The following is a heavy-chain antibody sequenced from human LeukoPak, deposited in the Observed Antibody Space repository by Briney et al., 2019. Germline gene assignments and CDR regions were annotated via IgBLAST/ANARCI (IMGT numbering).Heavy chain of an antibody. CDR2: IYWDDDK. CDR1: GFSLSTSVVC. CDR3: AHRLDSDWAFDY. J-gene: IGHJ4*02. D-gene: IGHD6-19*01. Sequence: SGPTLVNPTQTLTLTCTFSGFSLSTSVVCVCWIRQPPGKALEWLALIYWDDDKRYSPSLKSRLTITKDTSKNQVVLTMTNMDPVDTATYYCAHRLDSDWAFDYWGQGTLVTVSS. V-gene: IGHV2-5*02.